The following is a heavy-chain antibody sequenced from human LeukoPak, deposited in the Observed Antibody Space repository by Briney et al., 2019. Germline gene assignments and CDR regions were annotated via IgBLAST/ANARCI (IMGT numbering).Heavy chain of an antibody. Sequence: SVKVSCKASGGTFSSYAISWVRQAPGQGLEWMGGIIPIFGTANYAQKLQGRVTMTTDTSTSTAYMELRSLRSDDTAVYYCARGGPLSVGAISFWGQGTLVTVSS. V-gene: IGHV1-69*05. CDR3: ARGGPLSVGAISF. J-gene: IGHJ4*02. D-gene: IGHD1-26*01. CDR2: IIPIFGTA. CDR1: GGTFSSYA.